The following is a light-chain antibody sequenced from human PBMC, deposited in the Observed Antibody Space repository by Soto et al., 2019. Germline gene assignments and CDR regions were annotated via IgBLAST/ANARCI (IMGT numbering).Light chain of an antibody. CDR1: QSVSNN. V-gene: IGKV3-15*01. Sequence: EIVMTQSPATLSVSPGERVTISCRASQSVSNNLAWYQQKPGQAPSPLIFGASTRATGVPARFSGSGSGTEFTLTISSLQSEDFAVYYCQHYYNWPRTFGQGTKVDIK. J-gene: IGKJ1*01. CDR3: QHYYNWPRT. CDR2: GAS.